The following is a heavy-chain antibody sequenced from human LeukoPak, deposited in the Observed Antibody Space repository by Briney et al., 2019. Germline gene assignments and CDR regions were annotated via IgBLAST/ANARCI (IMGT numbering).Heavy chain of an antibody. D-gene: IGHD3-10*01. V-gene: IGHV1-3*01. CDR3: ARALWFGEFYFDY. J-gene: IGHJ4*02. Sequence: PQASVKVSCKASGYTFTSYAMHWVRQAPGQRLEWMGWINAGNGNTKYSQKFQGRVTITRDTSASTAYMELSSLRSEDTAVYYCARALWFGEFYFDYWGQGTLVTVSS. CDR2: INAGNGNT. CDR1: GYTFTSYA.